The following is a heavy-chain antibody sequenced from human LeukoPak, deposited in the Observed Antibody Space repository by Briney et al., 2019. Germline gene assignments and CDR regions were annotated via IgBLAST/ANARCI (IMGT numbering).Heavy chain of an antibody. CDR2: ISYDGSNK. J-gene: IGHJ3*02. CDR1: VFTFSSYG. CDR3: AKSSGWSQGGAFDI. V-gene: IGHV3-30*18. D-gene: IGHD6-19*01. Sequence: QPGRSLRLSCAASVFTFSSYGMHGVRQAPGKGLECGAGISYDGSNKYYADSVKGRFTISRDNSKNTLYLQMNSLRAEDTAVSCCAKSSGWSQGGAFDIWGQGKMVTVSS.